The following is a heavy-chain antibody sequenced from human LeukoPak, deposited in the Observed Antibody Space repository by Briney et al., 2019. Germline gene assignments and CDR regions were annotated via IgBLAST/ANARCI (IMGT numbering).Heavy chain of an antibody. CDR1: GGSITKNHYY. J-gene: IGHJ2*01. CDR2: IFHSGST. CDR3: ARHVPSALRVVVVTSDWYFDL. V-gene: IGHV4-39*01. Sequence: KPSETLSLTCTASGGSITKNHYYWGWIRQPPGKGLEWIGTIFHSGSTYYNPSLESRVTISVDTSKSQFSLNLRSVTAADTALYYCARHVPSALRVVVVTSDWYFDLWGRGTLVTVSS. D-gene: IGHD2-21*02.